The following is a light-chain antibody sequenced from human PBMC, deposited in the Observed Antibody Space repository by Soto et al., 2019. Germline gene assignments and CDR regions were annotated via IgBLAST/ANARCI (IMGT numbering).Light chain of an antibody. CDR1: QSVSYN. Sequence: EIVMTQSPATLSVSPGETATLSCRASQSVSYNIAWYQQKPGQGTRLLIYGAFTRATGIPARFSGSGSGTEFTLPMSSLQSEDFAVYYCQQYKNWPPLTFGGGTKVEIK. V-gene: IGKV3-15*01. CDR3: QQYKNWPPLT. CDR2: GAF. J-gene: IGKJ4*01.